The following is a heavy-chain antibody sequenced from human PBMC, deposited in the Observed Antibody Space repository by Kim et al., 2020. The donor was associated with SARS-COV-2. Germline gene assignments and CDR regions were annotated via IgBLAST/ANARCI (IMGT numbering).Heavy chain of an antibody. V-gene: IGHV3-48*03. CDR3: ARDPADYYDSSGMDAFDI. J-gene: IGHJ3*02. D-gene: IGHD3-22*01. Sequence: GRFTISRDNAKNSLYLQMNSLRAEDTAVYYCARDPADYYDSSGMDAFDIWGQGTMVTVSS.